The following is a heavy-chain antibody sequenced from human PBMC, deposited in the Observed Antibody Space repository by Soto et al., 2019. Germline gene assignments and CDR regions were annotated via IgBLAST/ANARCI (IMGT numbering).Heavy chain of an antibody. D-gene: IGHD2-2*01. Sequence: EVQLLESGGGLVQPGGSLRLSCAASGFTFSGYAMSWVRQAPGKGLEWVSAISGSGGSTYYADSVKGRFTISRDNSKNTLYLQMNSLRAEDTAVYYCAKDQVVVVPAAVQYFDYWGQGTLVTVSS. CDR2: ISGSGGST. J-gene: IGHJ4*02. CDR3: AKDQVVVVPAAVQYFDY. CDR1: GFTFSGYA. V-gene: IGHV3-23*01.